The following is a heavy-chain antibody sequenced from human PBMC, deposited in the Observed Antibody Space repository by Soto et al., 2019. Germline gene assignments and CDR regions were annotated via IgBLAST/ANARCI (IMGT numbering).Heavy chain of an antibody. V-gene: IGHV3-48*03. CDR2: ISSSSTL. CDR1: GFTFSRYD. J-gene: IGHJ2*01. D-gene: IGHD1-26*01. CDR3: ARGGSGSCFLYFDL. Sequence: GGSLRLSCADSGFTFSRYDMNWVRQAPGKGLEWVSYISSSSTLYYADSVKGRFTISRDNAKNSLYLQMNSLSAEDTAVYYCARGGSGSCFLYFDLWGRGTLAPVSS.